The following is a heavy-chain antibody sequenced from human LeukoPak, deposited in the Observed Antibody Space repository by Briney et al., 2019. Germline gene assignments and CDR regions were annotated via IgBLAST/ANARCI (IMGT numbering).Heavy chain of an antibody. CDR3: VRDLVATIDHYYYGMDV. Sequence: ASVKVSCKASGYTFTSYGISWVRQAPGQGLEWLGWISGYNGNTKYVQKLQGRVTMTTDTTTSTGYMELRSLRSDDTAVYFCVRDLVATIDHYYYGMDVWGQGTTVTVSS. D-gene: IGHD5-12*01. V-gene: IGHV1-18*01. CDR1: GYTFTSYG. J-gene: IGHJ6*02. CDR2: ISGYNGNT.